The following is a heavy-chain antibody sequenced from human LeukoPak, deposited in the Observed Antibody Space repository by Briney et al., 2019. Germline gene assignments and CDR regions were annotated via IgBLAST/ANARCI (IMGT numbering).Heavy chain of an antibody. CDR1: EFPFSDYY. D-gene: IGHD2-2*02. CDR2: ISSSGSSI. J-gene: IGHJ6*03. V-gene: IGHV3-11*04. CDR3: ARVGYCSSTSCYTGFYYYYYMDV. Sequence: GGSLRLSCAASEFPFSDYYMSWIRQAPGKGLEWVSYISSSGSSISYADSVKGRFTISRDNAKNSLYLQMNSLRAEDTAVYYCARVGYCSSTSCYTGFYYYYYMDVWGKGTTVTVSS.